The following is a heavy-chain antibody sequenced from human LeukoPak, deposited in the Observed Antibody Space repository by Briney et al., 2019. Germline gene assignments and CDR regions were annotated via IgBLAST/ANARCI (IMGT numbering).Heavy chain of an antibody. CDR3: ARDREGRRYYDFWSGLPYYYYYMDV. V-gene: IGHV1-69*06. CDR1: GGTFSSYA. J-gene: IGHJ6*03. CDR2: IIPIFGTA. Sequence: SVKVSCKASGGTFSSYAISWVRQAPGQGLEWMGGIIPIFGTANYAQKFQGRVTITADKSTSTAYMELSSLRSEDTAVYYCARDREGRRYYDFWSGLPYYYYYMDVWGKGTTVTVSS. D-gene: IGHD3-3*01.